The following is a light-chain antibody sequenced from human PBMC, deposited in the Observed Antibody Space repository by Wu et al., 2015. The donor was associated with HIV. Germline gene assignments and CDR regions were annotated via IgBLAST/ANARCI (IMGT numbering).Light chain of an antibody. Sequence: DIVMTQSPATQSVSPGERAILSCRASQDINSNLAWYQQKPGQAPRLLIYDASTRATGIAARFSGSGSGTEFTLTIASMQSEDFAIYYCQQYNNWITFGQGTRLEIK. V-gene: IGKV3-15*01. CDR1: QDINSN. J-gene: IGKJ5*01. CDR3: QQYNNWIT. CDR2: DAS.